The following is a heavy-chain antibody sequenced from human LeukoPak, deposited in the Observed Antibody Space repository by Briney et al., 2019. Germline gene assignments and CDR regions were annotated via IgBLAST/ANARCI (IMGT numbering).Heavy chain of an antibody. CDR2: ISSSSSYI. J-gene: IGHJ4*02. V-gene: IGHV3-21*01. Sequence: GGSLRLSCAASGFTFDDYGMSWVRQAPGKGLEWVSSISSSSSYIYYADSVKGRFTISRDNAKNSLYLQMNSLRAEDTAVYYCARDGVVVPGSSRDYWGQGTLVTVSS. D-gene: IGHD2-2*01. CDR1: GFTFDDYG. CDR3: ARDGVVVPGSSRDY.